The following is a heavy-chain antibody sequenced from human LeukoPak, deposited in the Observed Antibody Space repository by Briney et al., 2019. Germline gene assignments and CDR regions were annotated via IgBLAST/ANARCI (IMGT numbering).Heavy chain of an antibody. CDR3: ARDCWDYGAGSYCGIDY. Sequence: GGSLRLSCAASGFTFSSYNMNWVRQAAGRGLEWVSSITSSSNYIYYADSVKGRFTISRDNAKNSLYLQMTSLRAEDTTVYYCARDCWDYGAGSYCGIDYWGQGTLVTVSS. D-gene: IGHD3-10*01. CDR1: GFTFSSYN. J-gene: IGHJ4*02. CDR2: ITSSSNYI. V-gene: IGHV3-21*03.